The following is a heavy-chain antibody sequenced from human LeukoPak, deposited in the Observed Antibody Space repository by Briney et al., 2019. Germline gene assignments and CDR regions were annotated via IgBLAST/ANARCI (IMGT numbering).Heavy chain of an antibody. V-gene: IGHV3-48*03. Sequence: GGSVRLSCGASGFTFSSYEMHWVRQAPGQGLEWVSYISSRGSTIYYAVSVKDRLTISRDNAQNSLYLQMNILRAEDTAVYYCARGRVLMIDYGRQGTLVTVPS. CDR3: ARGRVLMIDY. CDR1: GFTFSSYE. J-gene: IGHJ4*02. D-gene: IGHD3-16*01. CDR2: ISSRGSTI.